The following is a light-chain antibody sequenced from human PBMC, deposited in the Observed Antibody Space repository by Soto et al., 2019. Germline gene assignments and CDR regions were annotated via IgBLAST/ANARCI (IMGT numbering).Light chain of an antibody. V-gene: IGKV1-39*01. CDR3: QESFFAPPT. Sequence: IQMTQSPSSLSASVGDRVTITCRASQSISSYLNWYQQKPGKAPKLLIYGASSLQSGVPSRFTGAGSGTDFTLTINNLQPEDFATYYCQESFFAPPTFGQGTKVDI. J-gene: IGKJ1*01. CDR1: QSISSY. CDR2: GAS.